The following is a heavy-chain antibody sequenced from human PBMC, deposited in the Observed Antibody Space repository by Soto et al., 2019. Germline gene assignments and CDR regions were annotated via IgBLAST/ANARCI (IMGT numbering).Heavy chain of an antibody. D-gene: IGHD6-13*01. CDR3: ARDSRWYTYYYGMDV. CDR1: GFTFSRYA. J-gene: IGHJ6*02. Sequence: QVQLVESGGGVVQPGRSLRLSCAASGFTFSRYAMHWVRQAPGKGLEWVAAISYDGSNKYFADSVKGRFTISRDNSKNTLYLQMNSLRGEDTAVYYCARDSRWYTYYYGMDVWGQGTMVTLSS. V-gene: IGHV3-30-3*01. CDR2: ISYDGSNK.